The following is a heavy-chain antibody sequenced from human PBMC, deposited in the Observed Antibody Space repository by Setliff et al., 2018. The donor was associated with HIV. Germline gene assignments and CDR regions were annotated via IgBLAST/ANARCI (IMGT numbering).Heavy chain of an antibody. D-gene: IGHD3-22*01. CDR1: GFPFSSYS. V-gene: IGHV3-21*05. Sequence: GGSLRLSCAASGFPFSSYSMNWFRQAPGKGLEWVSYISGGYIHYADSVKGRFTISRDNAKNSLYLQLNSLRAEDTAVYYCVRDASPDYDSGGYSAGGHWGRGTLVTVSS. CDR2: ISGGYI. J-gene: IGHJ4*02. CDR3: VRDASPDYDSGGYSAGGH.